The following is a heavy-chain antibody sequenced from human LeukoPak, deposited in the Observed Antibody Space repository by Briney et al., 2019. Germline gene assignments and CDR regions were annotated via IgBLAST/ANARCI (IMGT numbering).Heavy chain of an antibody. Sequence: SETLSLTCTVSGGASSGYYWGWIRQPAGKRLEWIGRFDSSGNTRYNPSLESRVTMSLDTSKNQLSLRLNSVTAADTAVYYCARGLVSEHRGQDLENFFDHWGQGILVTVSS. V-gene: IGHV4-4*07. CDR2: FDSSGNT. J-gene: IGHJ4*02. D-gene: IGHD3-3*01. CDR3: ARGLVSEHRGQDLENFFDH. CDR1: GGASSGYY.